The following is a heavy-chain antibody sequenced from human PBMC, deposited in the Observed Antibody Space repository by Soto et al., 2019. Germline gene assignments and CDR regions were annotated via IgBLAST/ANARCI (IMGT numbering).Heavy chain of an antibody. D-gene: IGHD2-15*01. Sequence: EVQLVESGGGLVQPGGSLRLSCAASGFTVSSNYMSGVRQAPGKGLEWVSVIYSGGSTYYADSVKGRFTISRDNSENTLYLQMNSLRAEDTAVYYCARTCSGGTCSFDYWGQGTLGTVSS. CDR2: IYSGGST. V-gene: IGHV3-66*01. CDR1: GFTVSSNY. CDR3: ARTCSGGTCSFDY. J-gene: IGHJ4*02.